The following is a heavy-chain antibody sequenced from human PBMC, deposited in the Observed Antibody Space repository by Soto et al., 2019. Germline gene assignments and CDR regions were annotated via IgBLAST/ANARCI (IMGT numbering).Heavy chain of an antibody. Sequence: GGSLRLSCAASGFTFSSYDMHWVRQATGKGLEWVSAIGTAGDPYYPGSVKGRFTISRENAKNSLYLQMIGLRAGATAVYYCTRQRPPSYYHGMDVWGQGTTVTVSS. V-gene: IGHV3-13*05. CDR3: TRQRPPSYYHGMDV. CDR1: GFTFSSYD. CDR2: IGTAGDP. J-gene: IGHJ6*02. D-gene: IGHD1-1*01.